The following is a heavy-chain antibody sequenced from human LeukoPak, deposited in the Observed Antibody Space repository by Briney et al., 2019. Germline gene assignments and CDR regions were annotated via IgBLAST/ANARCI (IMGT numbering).Heavy chain of an antibody. V-gene: IGHV4-30-4*01. D-gene: IGHD5-18*01. Sequence: SQTLSLTCTVSGGSISSGDYYWSWIRQPPGKGLEWIGYIYYSGSTYYNPSLKSRVTISVDTSKNQFSLKLSSVTAADTAVYYCARKMSSGYSYGDYYYYYGMDVWGQGTTVTVSS. CDR2: IYYSGST. CDR3: ARKMSSGYSYGDYYYYYGMDV. J-gene: IGHJ6*02. CDR1: GGSISSGDYY.